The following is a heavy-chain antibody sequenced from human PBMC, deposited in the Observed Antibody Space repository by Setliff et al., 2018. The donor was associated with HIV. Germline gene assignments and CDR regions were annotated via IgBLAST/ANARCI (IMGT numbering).Heavy chain of an antibody. Sequence: PSETLFLTCAVYGGSFSGYYWGWIRQPPGKGLEWIGEIHHSGITNYNPSLKSRVTISIDTSKNQFSLKLSSVTAADTAVYSCARATPFVVVPAAPNYYYYMDVWGKGTTVTVTS. CDR1: GGSFSGYY. CDR3: ARATPFVVVPAAPNYYYYMDV. J-gene: IGHJ6*03. D-gene: IGHD2-2*01. V-gene: IGHV4-34*01. CDR2: IHHSGIT.